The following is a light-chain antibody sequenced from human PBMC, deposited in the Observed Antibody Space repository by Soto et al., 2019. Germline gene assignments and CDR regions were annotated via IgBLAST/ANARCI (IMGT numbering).Light chain of an antibody. J-gene: IGKJ2*01. CDR2: KAS. CDR3: QQYNSHSSYT. CDR1: QSINTW. Sequence: DIQMTQSPSTLSASVGDRVTTTCRASQSINTWLAWYQQKPGKAPKLLIYKASSLGSGVPSRFSGSGSGTDFTLTISSLQPDDFAIYYCQQYNSHSSYTFGQGTKLEI. V-gene: IGKV1-5*03.